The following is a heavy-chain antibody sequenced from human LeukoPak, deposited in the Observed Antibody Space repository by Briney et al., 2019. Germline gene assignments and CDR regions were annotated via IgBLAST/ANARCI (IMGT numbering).Heavy chain of an antibody. J-gene: IGHJ4*02. Sequence: PSETLSLTCSVSGDSISSDYWSWIRQLAGKGLEWIGRIYTTGSTNYNPSLKSRVTMSVDMSKNQSSLKLSSVTAADTAVYYCASASGYWGQGTLVTVSS. V-gene: IGHV4-4*07. CDR3: ASASGY. CDR1: GDSISSDY. CDR2: IYTTGST. D-gene: IGHD6-19*01.